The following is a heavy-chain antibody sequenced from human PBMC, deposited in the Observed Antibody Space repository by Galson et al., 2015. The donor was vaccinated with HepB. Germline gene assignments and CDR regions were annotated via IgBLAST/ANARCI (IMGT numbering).Heavy chain of an antibody. Sequence: SGAEVKKPGASVKVSCKASGYTFTGYSIHWVRQAPGQGLEWMGWISPDSSGTYYAQKFQGRVTMTTDTCINTVYMELIGLTFDDTAMYFCAREAGSIDYWGQGTLVTVSS. CDR3: AREAGSIDY. V-gene: IGHV1-2*02. J-gene: IGHJ4*02. CDR1: GYTFTGYS. D-gene: IGHD6-13*01. CDR2: ISPDSSGT.